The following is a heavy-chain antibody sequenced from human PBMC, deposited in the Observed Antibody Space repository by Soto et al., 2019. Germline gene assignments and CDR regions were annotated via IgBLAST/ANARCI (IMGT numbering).Heavy chain of an antibody. D-gene: IGHD1-26*01. Sequence: GASVKVSCKASGYTFTSYGISWVRQAPGQGLEWMGWISAYNGNTNYAQKLQGRVTMTTDTSTSTAYMELRSLRSDDTAVYYCARGGKSGSYTGYYYYGMDVWGQGTTVTVSS. CDR1: GYTFTSYG. J-gene: IGHJ6*02. CDR3: ARGGKSGSYTGYYYYGMDV. CDR2: ISAYNGNT. V-gene: IGHV1-18*01.